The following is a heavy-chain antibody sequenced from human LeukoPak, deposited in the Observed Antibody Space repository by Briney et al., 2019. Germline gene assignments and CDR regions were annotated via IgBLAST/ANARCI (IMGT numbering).Heavy chain of an antibody. Sequence: SETLSLTCTVSGGSISSYYWSWIRQPPGKGLEWIGYFYYSGSTNYNPSLKSRVTISVDTSKNQFSLKLSSVTAADTAVYYCARDLYGSGSVFDYWGQGTLVTVSS. CDR3: ARDLYGSGSVFDY. V-gene: IGHV4-59*01. D-gene: IGHD3-10*01. J-gene: IGHJ4*02. CDR2: FYYSGST. CDR1: GGSISSYY.